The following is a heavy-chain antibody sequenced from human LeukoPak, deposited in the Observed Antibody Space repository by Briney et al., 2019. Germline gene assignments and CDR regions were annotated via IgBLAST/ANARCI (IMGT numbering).Heavy chain of an antibody. CDR1: GGSISSSSYY. V-gene: IGHV4-39*01. CDR2: IYYSGST. D-gene: IGHD6-13*01. CDR3: ARAIAAAHSDDY. Sequence: PSETLSLTCTVSGGSISSSSYYWGWIRQPPGKGLEWIGSIYYSGSTYYNPSLKSRVTISVDTSKNQFSLKLSSVTAADTAVYYCARAIAAAHSDDYWGQGTLVTVSS. J-gene: IGHJ4*02.